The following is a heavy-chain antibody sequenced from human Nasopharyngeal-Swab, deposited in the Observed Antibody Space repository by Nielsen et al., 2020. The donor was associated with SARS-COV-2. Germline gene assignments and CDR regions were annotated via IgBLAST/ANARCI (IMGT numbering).Heavy chain of an antibody. D-gene: IGHD2-2*01. CDR1: GFTFSSYS. J-gene: IGHJ6*02. Sequence: GGSLRLSCAASGFTFSSYSMNWVRQAPGKGLEWVAVISYDGSNKYYADSVKGRFTISRDNSKNTLYLQMNSLRAEDTAVYYCAKDRLYCSSTSCYGKGLHYYGMDVWGQGTTVTVSS. CDR3: AKDRLYCSSTSCYGKGLHYYGMDV. V-gene: IGHV3-30*18. CDR2: ISYDGSNK.